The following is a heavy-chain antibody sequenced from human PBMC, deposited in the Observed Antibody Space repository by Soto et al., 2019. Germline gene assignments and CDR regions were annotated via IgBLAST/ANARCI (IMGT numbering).Heavy chain of an antibody. D-gene: IGHD2-15*01. V-gene: IGHV1-18*01. CDR2: ISPYNGNT. J-gene: IGHJ5*02. CDR1: GYTFTSYD. Sequence: ASVKVSCKASGYTFTSYDINWVRQATGQGLEWMGWISPYNGNTNYAQKLQGRVTMTTDTSTSTAYMELRSLRSDDTAVYYCARDLSVAATDWFDPWGQGTLVTVSS. CDR3: ARDLSVAATDWFDP.